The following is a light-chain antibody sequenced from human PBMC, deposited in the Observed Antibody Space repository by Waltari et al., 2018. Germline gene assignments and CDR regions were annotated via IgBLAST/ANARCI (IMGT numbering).Light chain of an antibody. Sequence: SYELTQPPSVSVSPGQTLPITCSGAKFGSRYNCWYQPRAGQSPIMLIFQHSKRPSGIPERFSGSNSGNTAALTISGAQSMDEADYYCQTWVNGTVIFGGGTKVTVL. CDR1: KFGSRY. J-gene: IGLJ2*01. CDR2: QHS. CDR3: QTWVNGTVI. V-gene: IGLV3-1*01.